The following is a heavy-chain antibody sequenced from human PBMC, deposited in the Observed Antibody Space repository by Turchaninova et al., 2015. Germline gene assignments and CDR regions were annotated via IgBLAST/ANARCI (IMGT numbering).Heavy chain of an antibody. J-gene: IGHJ4*02. CDR3: ARGPDSSGYYYFY. CDR2: TIPIFGPA. Sequence: QVQLVQSGAEVKKPGSSVKVSCKASGGTFCTSALCWARQAPGLGLVWMGGTIPIFGPANYAQKFQGRYTITAGVSTGTAYMELGSLRSEDTAVYYCARGPDSSGYYYFYWGQGTLVTVSS. CDR1: GGTFCTSA. V-gene: IGHV1-69*12. D-gene: IGHD3-22*01.